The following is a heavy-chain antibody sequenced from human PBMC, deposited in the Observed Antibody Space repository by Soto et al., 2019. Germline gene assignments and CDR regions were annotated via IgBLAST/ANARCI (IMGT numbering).Heavy chain of an antibody. J-gene: IGHJ4*02. Sequence: GGSLRLSCAASGFTFSSYAMSWVRQAPGKGLERVSAISGSGGSTYHADSVKGRFTISRDTSKNTLYLQMNSLRAEDTAIYYCAKVTISGYYYAALDYWGQGTVVTVSS. CDR1: GFTFSSYA. D-gene: IGHD3-22*01. CDR2: ISGSGGST. CDR3: AKVTISGYYYAALDY. V-gene: IGHV3-23*01.